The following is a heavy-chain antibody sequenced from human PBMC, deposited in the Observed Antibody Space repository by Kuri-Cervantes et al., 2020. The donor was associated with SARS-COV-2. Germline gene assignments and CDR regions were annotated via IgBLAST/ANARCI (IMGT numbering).Heavy chain of an antibody. Sequence: GESLKISCSASGFTFSSYAMHWVRQAPGKGLEYVSAISSNGATYYAGPVKGRFTISRDNSKNTLYLQMDSLRADDTAVYYCAGETYYYDSSGEVKDYWGQGTLVTVSS. V-gene: IGHV3-64*04. CDR1: GFTFSSYA. D-gene: IGHD3-22*01. CDR2: ISSNGAT. J-gene: IGHJ4*02. CDR3: AGETYYYDSSGEVKDY.